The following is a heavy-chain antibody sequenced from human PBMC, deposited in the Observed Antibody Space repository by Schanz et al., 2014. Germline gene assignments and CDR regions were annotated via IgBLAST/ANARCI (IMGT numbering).Heavy chain of an antibody. CDR3: AKVAPAATYLDS. CDR1: GFTFSDYY. D-gene: IGHD2-2*01. Sequence: GGSLRLSCAASGFTFSDYYMTWIRQAPGKGLEWVSDISDSGDSTHYADSVKGRFTISRDNAKNSLFLQMNSLSAEDTAVYYCAKVAPAATYLDSWVLGTLVTVSS. V-gene: IGHV3-11*01. J-gene: IGHJ4*01. CDR2: ISDSGDST.